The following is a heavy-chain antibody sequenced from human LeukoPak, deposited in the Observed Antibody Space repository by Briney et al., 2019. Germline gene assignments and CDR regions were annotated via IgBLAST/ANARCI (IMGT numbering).Heavy chain of an antibody. D-gene: IGHD6-13*01. V-gene: IGHV4-59*02. CDR3: ARVSDLAAAGTYDY. Sequence: SETLSLTCTVSGGSVASYYWSWIRQPPGKGLGWIGNIHYSGSSGSTNYNPSLKSRVTTSVDTSTNQLSLRLSSVTAADTAVYYCARVSDLAAAGTYDYWSQGTLVTASS. CDR2: IHYSGSSGST. CDR1: GGSVASYY. J-gene: IGHJ4*02.